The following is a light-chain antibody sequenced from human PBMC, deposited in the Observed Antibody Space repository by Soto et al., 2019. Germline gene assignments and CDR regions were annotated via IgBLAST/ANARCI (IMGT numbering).Light chain of an antibody. Sequence: EIFMTQSPAPLSVSPGERATLSCRASQSVSSNLAWYQQKPGQAPRLLIYGASTRATGIPARFSGSGSGTEFTLTINSLQSEDFAVYYCQQYNNWPRTFGQGTKVDIK. CDR1: QSVSSN. CDR3: QQYNNWPRT. V-gene: IGKV3-15*01. CDR2: GAS. J-gene: IGKJ1*01.